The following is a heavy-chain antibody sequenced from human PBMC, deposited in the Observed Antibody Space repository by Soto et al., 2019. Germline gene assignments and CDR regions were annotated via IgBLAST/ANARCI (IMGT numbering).Heavy chain of an antibody. V-gene: IGHV4-61*08. CDR1: GGSISSGGYY. Sequence: SETLSLTCTVSGGSISSGGYYWSWIRQPPGKGLEWIGYIYYSGSTNYNPSLKSRVTISVDTSKNQFSLKLSSVTAADTAVYYCARAAVITSRGGYYGMDVWGQGTTVTVSS. CDR2: IYYSGST. J-gene: IGHJ6*02. CDR3: ARAAVITSRGGYYGMDV. D-gene: IGHD3-22*01.